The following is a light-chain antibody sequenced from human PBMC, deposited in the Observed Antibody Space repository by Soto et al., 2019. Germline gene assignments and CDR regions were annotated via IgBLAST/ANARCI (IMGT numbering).Light chain of an antibody. J-gene: IGLJ1*01. CDR2: DVT. Sequence: LTQPRSVSGSPGQSVTISCTGTSSDVGRYNYVSWYQQHPGKAPKLIIYDVTQRPSGVPDRFSGSKSGNTASLTISGLQAEDEVDYYCCSYAGDYIFVFGTGTKVTVL. V-gene: IGLV2-11*01. CDR3: CSYAGDYIFV. CDR1: SSDVGRYNY.